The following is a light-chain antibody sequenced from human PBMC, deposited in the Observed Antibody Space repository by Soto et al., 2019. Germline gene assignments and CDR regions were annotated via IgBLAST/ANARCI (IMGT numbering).Light chain of an antibody. V-gene: IGLV1-40*01. Sequence: QAVVTQPPSVSGAPGQRVTISCTGRKSNIGAGFAVHWYQHIPGAAPRLLIYDNTDRPSGVPDRFSASTSGTSASPTINGLQAEDEGDYYCQSYDSRLTGSYVFGTGTKLTVL. J-gene: IGLJ1*01. CDR3: QSYDSRLTGSYV. CDR2: DNT. CDR1: KSNIGAGFA.